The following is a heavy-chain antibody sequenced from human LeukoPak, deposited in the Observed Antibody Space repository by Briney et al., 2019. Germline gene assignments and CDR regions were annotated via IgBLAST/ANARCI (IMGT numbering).Heavy chain of an antibody. CDR1: GGIFSSYT. CDR2: IIPILGIA. D-gene: IGHD6-13*01. Sequence: SVKVSCKGSGGIFSSYTISWVRQAPGQGVEWRGGIIPILGIANYAQKFQGRVTITADKSTSTAYMALSSLRSEDTAVYYCATPAGAAGGYYGMDVWGQGTTVTVSS. CDR3: ATPAGAAGGYYGMDV. V-gene: IGHV1-69*10. J-gene: IGHJ6*02.